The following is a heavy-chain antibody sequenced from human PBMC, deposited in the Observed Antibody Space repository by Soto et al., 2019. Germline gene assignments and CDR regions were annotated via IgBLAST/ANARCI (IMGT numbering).Heavy chain of an antibody. J-gene: IGHJ4*02. CDR2: IYNDGTYS. D-gene: IGHD3-10*01. Sequence: GSLRLSCAASGFIFKMYWMHWVRQSPGKGLVWISRIYNDGTYSDYADSVRGRFAISRDNVNDTLYLQMNNLRAEDSGLYYCTRGPRPISTGTGAYWGQGTQVTVSS. CDR1: GFIFKMYW. V-gene: IGHV3-74*01. CDR3: TRGPRPISTGTGAY.